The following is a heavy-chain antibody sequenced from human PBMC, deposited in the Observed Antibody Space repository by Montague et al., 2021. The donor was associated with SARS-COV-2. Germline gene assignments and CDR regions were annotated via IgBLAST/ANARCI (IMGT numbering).Heavy chain of an antibody. J-gene: IGHJ4*02. Sequence: SWSFSLDASGFIFSSYEMNWVRQAPGKGLEWVSYISSSGSTIYYADSVKGRFTISRDNAKNSLYLQMNSLRAEDTAVYYCARGLPGLRARALFDYWGQGSLVTVSS. CDR2: ISSSGSTI. D-gene: IGHD5-12*01. V-gene: IGHV3-48*03. CDR1: GFIFSSYE. CDR3: ARGLPGLRARALFDY.